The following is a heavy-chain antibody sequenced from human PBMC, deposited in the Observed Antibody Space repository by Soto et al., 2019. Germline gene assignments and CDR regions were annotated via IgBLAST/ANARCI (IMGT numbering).Heavy chain of an antibody. D-gene: IGHD1-1*01. J-gene: IGHJ4*02. CDR3: ARGRYGDY. CDR1: GYAFTTYG. CDR2: ISAHNGNT. V-gene: IGHV1-18*01. Sequence: QVHLVQSGAEVKKPGASVKVSCTGSGYAFTTYGITWVRQAPGQGLEWMGWISAHNGNTNYAQRLQGRVTVTRATSTRPAYMELRSLKSDDTAGYYGARGRYGDYWGQGALVTVSS.